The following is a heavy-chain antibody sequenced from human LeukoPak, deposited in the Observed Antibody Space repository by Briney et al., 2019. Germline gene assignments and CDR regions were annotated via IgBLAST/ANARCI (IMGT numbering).Heavy chain of an antibody. D-gene: IGHD5-12*01. CDR1: GFTFISYS. V-gene: IGHV3-21*01. CDR3: ARRRRATPILFDY. Sequence: GGSLRLSCEASGFTFISYSMNWVRQAPGKGLEWVSSITSSGPYIYYADSVKGRFTISRDNAKNSLYLQMNSLRAEDTAVYYCARRRRATPILFDYWGQGTLVTVSS. J-gene: IGHJ4*02. CDR2: ITSSGPYI.